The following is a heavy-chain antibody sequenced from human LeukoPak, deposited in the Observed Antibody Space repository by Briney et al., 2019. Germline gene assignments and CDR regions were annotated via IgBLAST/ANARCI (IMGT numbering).Heavy chain of an antibody. J-gene: IGHJ4*02. CDR1: GFTFDDYA. CDR3: AEASRWRYFDY. V-gene: IGHV3-9*01. D-gene: IGHD4-23*01. Sequence: GGSLRLSCAASGFTFDDYAMHWVRQAPGKGLEWVSGISWNSGSIGYADSVKGRFTISRDNAKNSLYLQMNSLRAEDTALYYCAEASRWRYFDYWGQGTLVTVSS. CDR2: ISWNSGSI.